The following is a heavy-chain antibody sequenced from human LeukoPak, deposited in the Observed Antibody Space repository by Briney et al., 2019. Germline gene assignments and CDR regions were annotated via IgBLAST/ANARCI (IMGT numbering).Heavy chain of an antibody. D-gene: IGHD3-10*01. Sequence: GGSLRLSCVASGFTFSYYGTTWVRQAPGKGLEWVSAISGNGADTHYADSVKGRFTVSRDDPHNTLYLQMNSVRAEDTAVYFCARGGVDHYGSGTYYLMYYFDHWGQGALVTVSS. CDR3: ARGGVDHYGSGTYYLMYYFDH. CDR2: ISGNGADT. CDR1: GFTFSYYG. V-gene: IGHV3-23*01. J-gene: IGHJ4*02.